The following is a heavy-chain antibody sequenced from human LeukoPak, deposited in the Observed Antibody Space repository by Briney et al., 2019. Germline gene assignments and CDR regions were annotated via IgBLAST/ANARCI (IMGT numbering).Heavy chain of an antibody. CDR3: ARGMPYSSKTFDY. CDR2: IYYSGST. J-gene: IGHJ4*02. CDR1: GGSISSYY. V-gene: IGHV4-59*01. D-gene: IGHD6-13*01. Sequence: SETLSLTCTVSGGSISSYYWSWIRQPPGKGLEWIGYIYYSGSTNYNPSLKSRVTISVDTSKTQFSLKLSSVTAADTAVYYCARGMPYSSKTFDYWGQGTLVTVSS.